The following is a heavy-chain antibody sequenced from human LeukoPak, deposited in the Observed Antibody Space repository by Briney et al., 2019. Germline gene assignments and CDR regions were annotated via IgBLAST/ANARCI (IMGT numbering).Heavy chain of an antibody. J-gene: IGHJ4*02. CDR2: SSGSGGST. CDR1: GFTFSSYA. V-gene: IGHV3-23*01. Sequence: GGSLRLSCAASGFTFSSYAMSWVRQGPGKGLEWVSASSGSGGSTYYADSGKGRFAISRDNVKKTLYLQMTSLRAEATAVYYCAKVTKHGYNDDYWGQGTLVTVSS. D-gene: IGHD5-24*01. CDR3: AKVTKHGYNDDY.